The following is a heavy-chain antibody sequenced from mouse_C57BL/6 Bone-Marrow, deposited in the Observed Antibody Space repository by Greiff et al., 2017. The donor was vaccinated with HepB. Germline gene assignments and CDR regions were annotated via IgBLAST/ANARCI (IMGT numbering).Heavy chain of an antibody. CDR2: IHPNSGST. CDR1: GYTFTSYW. Sequence: QVQLQQPGAELVKPGASVKLSCKASGYTFTSYWMHWVKQRPGQGLEWIGMIHPNSGSTNYNEKFKSKATLTVDKSSSTAYMQLSSLTSEDYAVYYCARNYYDYDGPGYWGQGTTLTVSS. V-gene: IGHV1-64*01. D-gene: IGHD2-4*01. CDR3: ARNYYDYDGPGY. J-gene: IGHJ2*01.